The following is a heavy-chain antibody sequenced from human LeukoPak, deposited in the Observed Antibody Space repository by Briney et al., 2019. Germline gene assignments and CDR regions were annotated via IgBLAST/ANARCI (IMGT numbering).Heavy chain of an antibody. CDR3: ARHYGSGSYEDWFDP. D-gene: IGHD3-10*01. J-gene: IGHJ5*02. V-gene: IGHV4-59*01. Sequence: SETLSLTCTVSGGSISSYYWSWIRQPPGKGLEWIGYINYSGFTKYNPSLKSRVTISVDTSKNQFSLKLSSVTAADTAVYYCARHYGSGSYEDWFDPWGQGTLVTVSS. CDR1: GGSISSYY. CDR2: INYSGFT.